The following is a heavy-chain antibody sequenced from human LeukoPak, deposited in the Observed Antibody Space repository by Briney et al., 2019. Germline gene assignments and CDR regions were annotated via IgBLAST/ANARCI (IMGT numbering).Heavy chain of an antibody. CDR2: INPNNGGT. CDR3: ASRTQGYSYGYY. V-gene: IGHV1-2*02. J-gene: IGHJ4*02. CDR1: GYTFTGYY. Sequence: ASVKVSCKASGYTFTGYYIHWVRQAPGQGLEWMGWINPNNGGTNYAQKFQGRVTMTRDTSISTAYMELSRLRSDDTAVYYCASRTQGYSYGYYWGQGTLVTVSS. D-gene: IGHD5-18*01.